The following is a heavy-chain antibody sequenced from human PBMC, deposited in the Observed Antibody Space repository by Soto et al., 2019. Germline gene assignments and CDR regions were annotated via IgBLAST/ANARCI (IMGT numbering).Heavy chain of an antibody. J-gene: IGHJ4*02. V-gene: IGHV1-69*02. Sequence: QVQLVQSGAEVKKPGSSVKVSCKASGGTFSSYTISWVRQAPGQGLEWMGRIIPILGIANYAQKFKGRVTITADKSTSTAYMELSSLRSAETAVYYCATAMGEGPFDSWGQGPLVTVSS. D-gene: IGHD5-18*01. CDR2: IIPILGIA. CDR3: ATAMGEGPFDS. CDR1: GGTFSSYT.